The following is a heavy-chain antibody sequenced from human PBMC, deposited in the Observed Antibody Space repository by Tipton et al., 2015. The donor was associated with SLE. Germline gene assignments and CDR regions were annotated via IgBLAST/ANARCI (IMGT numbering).Heavy chain of an antibody. V-gene: IGHV4-59*01. CDR3: AGPGDLWSGPFDS. CDR2: IYYSGST. CDR1: GGSISSYY. Sequence: TLSLTCTVSGGSISSYYWSWIRQPPGKGLEWIGYIYYSGSTNYNDSLKRRLTISLDTSRNQFSLRLSSVTAADTAVYYCAGPGDLWSGPFDSWGQGTLVTVSS. J-gene: IGHJ4*02. D-gene: IGHD3-3*01.